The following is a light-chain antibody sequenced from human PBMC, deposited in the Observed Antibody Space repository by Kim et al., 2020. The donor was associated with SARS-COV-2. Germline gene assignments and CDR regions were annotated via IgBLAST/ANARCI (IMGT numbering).Light chain of an antibody. CDR2: GKN. CDR1: SLRSYY. Sequence: ALGEKGKITWKGDSLRSYYASWYKKKTGQAPVLVIYGKNNRPSGMPDRFSGSKSGNTASLTITGAQGEEAADYYCSARNSSGKHPLFGGGTQLTVL. J-gene: IGLJ2*01. V-gene: IGLV3-19*01. CDR3: SARNSSGKHPL.